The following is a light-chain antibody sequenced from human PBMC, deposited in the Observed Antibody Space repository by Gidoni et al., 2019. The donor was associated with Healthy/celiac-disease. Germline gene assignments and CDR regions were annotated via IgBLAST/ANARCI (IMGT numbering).Light chain of an antibody. CDR3: QSYDMSLSGVV. Sequence: VPTQPPSVSGAPGKRVAITCTGTDSNSGGRYDVHWDQQLSGTAPRLIIYRDNNRPSGVPDRCSASTSGPSASLAISELQAEDEAFYHCQSYDMSLSGVVFGGGTKLTVL. CDR2: RDN. V-gene: IGLV1-40*01. CDR1: DSNSGGRYD. J-gene: IGLJ3*02.